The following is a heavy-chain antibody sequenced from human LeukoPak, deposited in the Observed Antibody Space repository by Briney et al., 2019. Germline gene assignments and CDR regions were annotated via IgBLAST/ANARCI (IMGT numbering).Heavy chain of an antibody. J-gene: IGHJ4*02. CDR1: GGSVSSSSYY. V-gene: IGHV4-61*01. CDR2: IYYSGST. CDR3: ARSHYDFWSGYSY. Sequence: SETLSLTCTVSGGSVSSSSYYWSWIRQPPGKGLEWIGYIYYSGSTNYNPSLKSRVTISVDTSRNQFSLKLSSVTAADTAVYYCARSHYDFWSGYSYWGQGTLVTVSS. D-gene: IGHD3-3*01.